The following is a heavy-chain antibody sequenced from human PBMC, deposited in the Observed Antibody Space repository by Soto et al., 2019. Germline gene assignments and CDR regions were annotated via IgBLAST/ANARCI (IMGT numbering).Heavy chain of an antibody. J-gene: IGHJ3*02. Sequence: SETLSLTCTVSGGSISSSSYYWGWIRQPPGKGLEWIGSIYYSGSTYYNPSLRSRVTISVDTSKNQFSLKLSSVTAADTAVYYCARSSPFTMIGGSAFDIWGQRNMVTVSS. CDR2: IYYSGST. CDR3: ARSSPFTMIGGSAFDI. D-gene: IGHD3-22*01. V-gene: IGHV4-39*01. CDR1: GGSISSSSYY.